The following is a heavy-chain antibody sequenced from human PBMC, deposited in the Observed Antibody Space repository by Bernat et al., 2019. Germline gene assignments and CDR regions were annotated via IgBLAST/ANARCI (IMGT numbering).Heavy chain of an antibody. Sequence: VQLVESGGGVVQPGRSLRLSCVASGFTFSDYSLHWVRQAPGKGLEWVAVVSYDGRNKYYADSVQARFIISRDDSENTLYLQMDSLKSEDTAVYYCARGIAAGNDAFDIWGQGTMVTVSS. J-gene: IGHJ3*02. V-gene: IGHV3-30*04. CDR1: GFTFSDYS. CDR3: ARGIAAGNDAFDI. CDR2: VSYDGRNK. D-gene: IGHD6-13*01.